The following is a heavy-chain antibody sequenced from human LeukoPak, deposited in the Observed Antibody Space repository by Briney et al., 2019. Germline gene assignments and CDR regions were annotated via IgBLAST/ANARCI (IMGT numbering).Heavy chain of an antibody. CDR2: IQFDGSNE. V-gene: IGHV3-30*19. J-gene: IGHJ5*02. D-gene: IGHD3-3*01. Sequence: GGSLRLSCAASGFTFSSYGMHWVRQAPGKGLEWVAYIQFDGSNEQYADSVKGRFSISRDSSKNILYLQMNSLRAEDTAVYYCARNDDFWSGANWFDPWGQGTLVTVSS. CDR3: ARNDDFWSGANWFDP. CDR1: GFTFSSYG.